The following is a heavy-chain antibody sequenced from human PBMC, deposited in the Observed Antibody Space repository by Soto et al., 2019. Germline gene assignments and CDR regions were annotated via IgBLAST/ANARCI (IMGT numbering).Heavy chain of an antibody. CDR3: AKIFGVVIIQNYYYGMDV. D-gene: IGHD3-3*01. J-gene: IGHJ6*02. V-gene: IGHV3-30*18. CDR1: GFTFSSYG. Sequence: GGSLRLSCAASGFTFSSYGMHWVRQAPGKGLEWVAVISYDGSNKYYADPVKGRFTISRDNSKNTLYLQMNSLRAEDTAVYYCAKIFGVVIIQNYYYGMDVWGQGTTVTVSS. CDR2: ISYDGSNK.